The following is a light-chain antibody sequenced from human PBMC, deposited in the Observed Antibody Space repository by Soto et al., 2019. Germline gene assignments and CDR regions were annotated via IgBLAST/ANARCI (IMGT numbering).Light chain of an antibody. CDR3: QQYDSSPT. Sequence: EIVLTQSPGTLSLSPGERATLSCRASQSISSRYLAWYQQKPGQAPRLLMYGGSSRATGTPDRFSGSGSGTDFTLTISRLEPEDFAVYYCQQYDSSPTFGQGTKVEV. CDR2: GGS. V-gene: IGKV3-20*01. J-gene: IGKJ1*01. CDR1: QSISSRY.